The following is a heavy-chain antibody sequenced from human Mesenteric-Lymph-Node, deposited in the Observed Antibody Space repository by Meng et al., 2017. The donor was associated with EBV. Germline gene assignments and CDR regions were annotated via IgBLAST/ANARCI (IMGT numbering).Heavy chain of an antibody. Sequence: QVQLVESVGGVAQPGRSVSLSCAASGFTFNIYAMHWVRQAPGKGLEWVGVISYDGSNSYYADSVKGRFTFSRDNSKNTLYLQMNSLRAEDTAVYYCARVVVGTFDNWGQGTLVTVSS. D-gene: IGHD2-21*01. V-gene: IGHV3-30-3*01. CDR1: GFTFNIYA. J-gene: IGHJ4*02. CDR2: ISYDGSNS. CDR3: ARVVVGTFDN.